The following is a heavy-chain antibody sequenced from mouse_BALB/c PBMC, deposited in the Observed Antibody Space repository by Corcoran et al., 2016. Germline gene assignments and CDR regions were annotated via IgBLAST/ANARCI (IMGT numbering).Heavy chain of an antibody. V-gene: IGHV14-3*02. J-gene: IGHJ3*01. CDR3: ASDGSSSFAY. CDR2: IDPANGNT. CDR1: GFNIKDTS. Sequence: VQLQQSGAELVKPGASVKLSCTASGFNIKDTSMHWVKQRPEQGLEWIGRIDPANGNTKYDPKFQGKATITADTSSNTAYLQLSSLTSEDTAVYYCASDGSSSFAYWGQGTLVTVSA. D-gene: IGHD1-1*01.